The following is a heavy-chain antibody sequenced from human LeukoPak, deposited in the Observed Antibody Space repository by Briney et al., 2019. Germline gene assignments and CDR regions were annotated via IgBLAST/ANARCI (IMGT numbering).Heavy chain of an antibody. J-gene: IGHJ4*02. CDR1: GFTFSSYW. CDR3: ARVVEYYYDSSGYYYDDFDY. D-gene: IGHD3-22*01. V-gene: IGHV3-74*01. Sequence: QSGGSLRLSCAASGFTFSSYWMRWVRHAPGKGRGWVSRINSDGSSTSYADSVKGRFTISRDNAKNTLYLQMNSLRAEDTAVYYCARVVEYYYDSSGYYYDDFDYWGQGTLVTVSS. CDR2: INSDGSST.